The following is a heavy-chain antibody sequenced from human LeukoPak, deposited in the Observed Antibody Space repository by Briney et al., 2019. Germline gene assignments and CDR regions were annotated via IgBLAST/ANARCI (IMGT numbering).Heavy chain of an antibody. D-gene: IGHD1-14*01. CDR2: ISSGSSTI. V-gene: IGHV3-48*01. J-gene: IGHJ4*02. CDR1: GFTFSNYN. Sequence: GGSLRLSCAASGFTFSNYNINWVGQAPGKGLEWVSYISSGSSTIYYADSVKGRFTISRDNAKNSLYLQMNSLRAEDTAVYYCARGIAEIDYWGQGTLVTVSS. CDR3: ARGIAEIDY.